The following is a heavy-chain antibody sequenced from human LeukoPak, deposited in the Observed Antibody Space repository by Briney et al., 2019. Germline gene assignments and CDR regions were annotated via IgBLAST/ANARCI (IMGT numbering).Heavy chain of an antibody. CDR2: INSDGINT. CDR3: AKDLESSGYYPSHFDY. CDR1: GFTFSNYW. V-gene: IGHV3-74*01. J-gene: IGHJ4*02. D-gene: IGHD3-22*01. Sequence: GGSLRLSCAASGFTFSNYWMHWVRQAPGKGLVWVSRINSDGINTSYADSVKGRFTISRDNAKNTLYLQMNSLRTEDTAVYYCAKDLESSGYYPSHFDYWGQGTLVTVSS.